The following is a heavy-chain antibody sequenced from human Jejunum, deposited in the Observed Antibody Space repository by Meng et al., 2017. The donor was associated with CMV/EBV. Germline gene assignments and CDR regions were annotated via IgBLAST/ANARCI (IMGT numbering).Heavy chain of an antibody. CDR3: ARAQGYYDSSGYYNSYYYYGMDV. J-gene: IGHJ6*02. CDR2: ISDNGAGT. V-gene: IGHV3-20*03. D-gene: IGHD3-22*01. Sequence: WVRQAPGKGLEWVSGISDNGAGTGYADSVKGRFTISRDNAKNSLYLQMNSLRAEDTALYYCARAQGYYDSSGYYNSYYYYGMDVWGQGTTVTVSS.